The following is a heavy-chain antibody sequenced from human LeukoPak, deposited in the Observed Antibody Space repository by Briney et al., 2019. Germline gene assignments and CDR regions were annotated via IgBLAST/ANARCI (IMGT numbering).Heavy chain of an antibody. Sequence: PGGSLRLSCKAPGFPFSSYGMHWVRQAPGKGLVWLTVIWPEGTTKYYADSVKGRFTVSRDNSKNTLYLQMNSLRVEDSAVYYCARHNNAYDWDSWGQGTLVTVSS. V-gene: IGHV3-33*01. D-gene: IGHD5-12*01. CDR1: GFPFSSYG. CDR2: IWPEGTTK. J-gene: IGHJ4*02. CDR3: ARHNNAYDWDS.